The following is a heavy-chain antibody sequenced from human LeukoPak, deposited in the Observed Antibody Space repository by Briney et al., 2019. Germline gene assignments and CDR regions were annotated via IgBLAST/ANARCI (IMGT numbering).Heavy chain of an antibody. D-gene: IGHD6-13*01. Sequence: GGSLRLSCAASGFTFSSYSMNWVRRAPGKGLEWVSYISSSGSTIYYADSVKGRFTISRDNSKNTLYLQMNSLRAEDTAVYYCARGGGYSSPASWGQGTLVTVSS. CDR3: ARGGGYSSPAS. V-gene: IGHV3-48*01. CDR2: ISSSGSTI. J-gene: IGHJ5*02. CDR1: GFTFSSYS.